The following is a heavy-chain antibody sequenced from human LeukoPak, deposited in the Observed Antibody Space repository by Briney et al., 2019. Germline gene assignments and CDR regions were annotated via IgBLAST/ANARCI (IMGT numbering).Heavy chain of an antibody. CDR2: IYTSGST. V-gene: IGHV4-4*07. D-gene: IGHD3-10*01. Sequence: SETLSLTCTVSGGSISSYYWSWIRQPAGKGLEWIGRIYTSGSTNYNPSLKSRVTISVDTSKNQFSLKLSAVTAADTAVYYCARTPSVRGVMRFDPWGQGTLVTVSS. CDR1: GGSISSYY. CDR3: ARTPSVRGVMRFDP. J-gene: IGHJ5*02.